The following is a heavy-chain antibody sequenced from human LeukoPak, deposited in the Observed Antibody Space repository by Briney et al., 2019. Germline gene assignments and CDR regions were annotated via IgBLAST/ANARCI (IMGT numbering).Heavy chain of an antibody. CDR3: ARRSGRRYEY. CDR2: ISGGGEST. CDR1: AFKFSSYA. V-gene: IGHV3-48*03. Sequence: SGGSLILSCAASAFKFSSYAMNWVRHAPGRGLEWVSHISGGGESTVYPDAVKGRFIISRDNTKNSLYLQMNSLRVEDTGVYYCARRSGRRYEYWGQGVLVTVSP. J-gene: IGHJ4*02. D-gene: IGHD5-24*01.